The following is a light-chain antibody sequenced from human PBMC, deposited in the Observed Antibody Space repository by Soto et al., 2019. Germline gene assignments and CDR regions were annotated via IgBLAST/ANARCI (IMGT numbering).Light chain of an antibody. V-gene: IGKV3-20*01. CDR2: GAS. CDR3: QQYGSSGT. Sequence: EIVVTQSPATVSVSPGGRATLSWGASESISGTLAWHQQKPGQAPRLLIHGASTRAPGFPARFSGSGSGTDFTLPISRLEPEDFAVYYCQQYGSSGTFGQGTKVDIK. J-gene: IGKJ1*01. CDR1: ESISGT.